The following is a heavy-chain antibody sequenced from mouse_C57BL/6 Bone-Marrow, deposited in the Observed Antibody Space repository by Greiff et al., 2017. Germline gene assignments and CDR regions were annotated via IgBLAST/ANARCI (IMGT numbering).Heavy chain of an antibody. CDR3: AREDEDYDVSWFAY. Sequence: QVQLQQSGAELARPGASVKMSCKASGYTFTSYWITWVKQRPGQGLEWIGDIYPGSGSTNYNEKFKSKATLTVDTSSSTAYMQLSSLTSEDSAVYYCAREDEDYDVSWFAYWGQGTLVTVSA. D-gene: IGHD2-4*01. V-gene: IGHV1-55*01. J-gene: IGHJ3*01. CDR1: GYTFTSYW. CDR2: IYPGSGST.